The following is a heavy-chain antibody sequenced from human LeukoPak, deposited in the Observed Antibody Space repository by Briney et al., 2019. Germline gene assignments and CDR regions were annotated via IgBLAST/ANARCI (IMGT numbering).Heavy chain of an antibody. V-gene: IGHV1-2*06. CDR3: ARVGYCTNGVCEQFDY. D-gene: IGHD2-8*01. Sequence: ASVKVSCKASGYTFTGYYMHWVRQAPGQGLEWMGRINPNSGGTNYAQKFQGRVIMTRDTSISTAYMELSRLRSDDTAVYYCARVGYCTNGVCEQFDYWGQGTLVTVSS. J-gene: IGHJ4*02. CDR1: GYTFTGYY. CDR2: INPNSGGT.